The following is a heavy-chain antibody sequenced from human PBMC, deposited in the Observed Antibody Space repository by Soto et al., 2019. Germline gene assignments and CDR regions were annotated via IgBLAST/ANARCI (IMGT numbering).Heavy chain of an antibody. CDR1: GFTFSSYS. CDR3: GRQPELIAQSGWFVP. Sequence: EVQLVESGGGLVQPGGSLRLSCAASGFTFSSYSMNWVRQAPGKGLEWVSYISSSSSTIYYADSVKGRFTISRDNAKNSLYVQMNGLRAEDRAVYYCGRQPELIAQSGWFVPWGQGTLVTVSS. CDR2: ISSSSSTI. J-gene: IGHJ5*02. V-gene: IGHV3-48*01. D-gene: IGHD6-13*01.